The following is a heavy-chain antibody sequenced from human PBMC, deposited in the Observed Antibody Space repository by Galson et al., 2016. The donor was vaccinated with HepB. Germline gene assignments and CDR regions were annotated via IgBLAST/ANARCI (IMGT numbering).Heavy chain of an antibody. V-gene: IGHV3-30*03. CDR3: AWIAVAGYFDY. CDR1: GFTVSSNY. CDR2: ISYDGSNK. J-gene: IGHJ4*02. Sequence: SLRLSCAASGFTVSSNYMSWVRQAPGKGLEWVAVISYDGSNKYYADSVKGRFTISRDNSKNTLYLQMNSLRAEDTAVYYCAWIAVAGYFDYWGQGTLVTVSS. D-gene: IGHD6-19*01.